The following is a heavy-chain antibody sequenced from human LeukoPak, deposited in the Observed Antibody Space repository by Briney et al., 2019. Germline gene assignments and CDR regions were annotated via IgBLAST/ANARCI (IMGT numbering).Heavy chain of an antibody. Sequence: PGGSLRLSCAASGFTFSSYEMYWVRQAPGKGLEWVSYISSSGSTIYYADSVKGRFTISRDNAKNSLYLQMNSLRAEDTAVYYCARESYDILTGYYNTPFDYWGQGTLVTVSS. D-gene: IGHD3-9*01. V-gene: IGHV3-48*03. CDR1: GFTFSSYE. CDR2: ISSSGSTI. J-gene: IGHJ4*02. CDR3: ARESYDILTGYYNTPFDY.